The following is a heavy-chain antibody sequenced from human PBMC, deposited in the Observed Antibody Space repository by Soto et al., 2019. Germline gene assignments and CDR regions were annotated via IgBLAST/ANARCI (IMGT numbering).Heavy chain of an antibody. V-gene: IGHV2-5*01. J-gene: IGHJ5*02. CDR1: GFSLSTSGVG. CDR2: IYWNDDK. D-gene: IGHD6-13*01. Sequence: GSGPTLVNPTQTLTLTCTFSGFSLSTSGVGVGWIRQPPGKALEWLALIYWNDDKRYSPSLKSRLTITKDTSKNQVVLTMTNMDPVDTATYYCAHSVRSSWPPSVPQDSSNWFDPWGKGTLVTVAS. CDR3: AHSVRSSWPPSVPQDSSNWFDP.